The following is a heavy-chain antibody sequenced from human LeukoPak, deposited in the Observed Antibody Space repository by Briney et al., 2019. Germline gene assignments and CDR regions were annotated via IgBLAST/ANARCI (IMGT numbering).Heavy chain of an antibody. J-gene: IGHJ4*02. V-gene: IGHV3-7*05. Sequence: GGSLRLSCAASGFTFSNYWMSCVRQAPGKGLEWVANIKEGGSDKYYVDSVKGRFTVSRDNAKNSLFLQMNSLRAEDTAVYYCARSLGYCSAGSCFPFDYWGQGTLVTVSS. CDR2: IKEGGSDK. D-gene: IGHD2-15*01. CDR1: GFTFSNYW. CDR3: ARSLGYCSAGSCFPFDY.